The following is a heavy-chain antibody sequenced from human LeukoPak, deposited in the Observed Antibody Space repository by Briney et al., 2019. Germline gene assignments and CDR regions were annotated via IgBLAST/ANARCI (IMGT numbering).Heavy chain of an antibody. J-gene: IGHJ4*02. Sequence: SETLSLTCAVCGGSFSGYYWGWIRQPPGKGLEWIGEINHSGSTNYNPSLKSRVTISGDTSKNQFSLRLSSVTAADTAVYYCARASYSYDINGWVPFDYWGQGTLVTVSS. V-gene: IGHV4-34*01. D-gene: IGHD3-22*01. CDR2: INHSGST. CDR1: GGSFSGYY. CDR3: ARASYSYDINGWVPFDY.